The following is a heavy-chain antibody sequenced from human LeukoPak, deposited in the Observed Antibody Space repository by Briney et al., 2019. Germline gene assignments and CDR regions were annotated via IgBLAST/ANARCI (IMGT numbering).Heavy chain of an antibody. Sequence: GGSLRLSCAASGFTFINYWMSWVRQAPGKGLEWVANIKQDGSEMNYVDAVKGRFTISRDNAKSSLYLQMNSLRVEDTAVYYCARDKIVGPTKFDSWGQGTLVTVSS. V-gene: IGHV3-7*03. D-gene: IGHD1-26*01. CDR1: GFTFINYW. CDR2: IKQDGSEM. J-gene: IGHJ4*02. CDR3: ARDKIVGPTKFDS.